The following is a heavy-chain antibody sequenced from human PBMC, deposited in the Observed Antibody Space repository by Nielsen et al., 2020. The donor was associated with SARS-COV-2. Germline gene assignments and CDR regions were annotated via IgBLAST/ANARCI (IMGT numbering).Heavy chain of an antibody. V-gene: IGHV4-4*02. CDR1: GGSISSNNW. CDR2: IFTSGHT. J-gene: IGHJ4*02. Sequence: SETLSLTCAVSGGSISSNNWWSWVRQPPGKGLEWIGRIFTSGHTNYNPSLKGRVTISLDTSKNHFSLNLSSVTAADTAVYYCARGAFDCSGGSCYRSHDYWGQGTLVTASS. CDR3: ARGAFDCSGGSCYRSHDY. D-gene: IGHD2-15*01.